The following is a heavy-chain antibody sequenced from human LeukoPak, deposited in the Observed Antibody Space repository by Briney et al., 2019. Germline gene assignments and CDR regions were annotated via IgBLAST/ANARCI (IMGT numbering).Heavy chain of an antibody. V-gene: IGHV3-21*01. D-gene: IGHD6-13*01. CDR3: ARVSSGSSCSDY. CDR2: ISNSGTYI. Sequence: PGGSLRLSCAASGFTFSNYYMNWLRQAPGKGLEWVSSISNSGTYIYYADSVKGRFTISRDNAKNSLYLQMNSLRAEDTAVYYCARVSSGSSCSDYWGQGTLVTVSS. CDR1: GFTFSNYY. J-gene: IGHJ4*02.